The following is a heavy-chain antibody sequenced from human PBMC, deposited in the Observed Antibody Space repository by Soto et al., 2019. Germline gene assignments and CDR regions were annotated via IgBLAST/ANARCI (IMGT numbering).Heavy chain of an antibody. J-gene: IGHJ5*02. CDR2: ISAYNGNT. CDR3: AREPPQYYYDSSGTNWFDP. CDR1: GYTFTSYG. D-gene: IGHD3-22*01. Sequence: GSVKVYFKASGYTFTSYGMSLVRQAPGQGLEWMGWISAYNGNTNYAQKLQGRVTMTTDTSTSTAYMELRSLRSDDTAVYYCAREPPQYYYDSSGTNWFDPWGQGTLVTVSS. V-gene: IGHV1-18*04.